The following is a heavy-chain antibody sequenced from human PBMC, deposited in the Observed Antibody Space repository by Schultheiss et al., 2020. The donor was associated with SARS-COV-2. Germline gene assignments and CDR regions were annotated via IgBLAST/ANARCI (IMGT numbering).Heavy chain of an antibody. Sequence: SETLSLTCSVSGGSISNYYWSWIRQPPGKGLEWIGCIHYSGSTNYNPSLKSRVTISVDTSKNQFSLKLSSVTAADTAVYYCARDPWYDILTGFDYYGMDVWGQGTTVTVSS. CDR1: GGSISNYY. V-gene: IGHV4-59*01. D-gene: IGHD3-9*01. J-gene: IGHJ6*02. CDR3: ARDPWYDILTGFDYYGMDV. CDR2: IHYSGST.